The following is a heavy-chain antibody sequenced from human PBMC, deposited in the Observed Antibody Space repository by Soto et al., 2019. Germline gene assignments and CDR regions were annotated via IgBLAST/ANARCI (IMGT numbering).Heavy chain of an antibody. CDR2: ISYDGRNK. Sequence: QVQLVESGGGMVQPGRSLRLSCAASGFAFDSYGMHWVRQAPGKGLEWVAVISYDGRNKFYADSVKGRFTISRDNSKNTLLLQMDSLRAEDTAVYYWAKDRYTGQYGDSLFGGQGSLVTVSS. CDR3: AKDRYTGQYGDSLF. J-gene: IGHJ4*02. D-gene: IGHD4-17*01. V-gene: IGHV3-30*18. CDR1: GFAFDSYG.